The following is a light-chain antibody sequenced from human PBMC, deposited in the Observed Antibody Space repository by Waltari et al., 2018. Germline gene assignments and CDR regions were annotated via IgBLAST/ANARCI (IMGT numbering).Light chain of an antibody. CDR3: QQYNNWPPGPLT. V-gene: IGKV3-15*01. CDR1: QSVSSN. Sequence: EIVMTQSPATLSVSPGERATLSCRASQSVSSNLAWYQQKPGQAPRLPIYGASTRATGIPARFSGSGSGTEFTLTISSMQSEDFAVYYCQQYNNWPPGPLTFGGGTKVEIK. CDR2: GAS. J-gene: IGKJ4*01.